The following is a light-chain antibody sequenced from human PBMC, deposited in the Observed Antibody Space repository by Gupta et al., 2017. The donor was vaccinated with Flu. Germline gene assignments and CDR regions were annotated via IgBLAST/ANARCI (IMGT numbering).Light chain of an antibody. CDR3: QQSSSYPWT. CDR1: QSVVQW. Sequence: GDRVIVTCRASQSVVQWVAWFQQKPGRAPKLLIYKASSLESGVPSRFSGSGSGTEFNLTITSLQPDDFATYYCQQSSSYPWTFGQWTRVEIK. J-gene: IGKJ1*01. V-gene: IGKV1-5*03. CDR2: KAS.